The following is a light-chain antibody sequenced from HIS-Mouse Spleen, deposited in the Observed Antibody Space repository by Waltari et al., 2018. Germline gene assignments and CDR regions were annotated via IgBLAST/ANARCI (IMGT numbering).Light chain of an antibody. CDR2: GAS. CDR3: QQYGSSLWT. CDR1: QSVNSSY. V-gene: IGKV3-20*01. Sequence: EIVLTQSPGTLSLSPGERATLSCRASQSVNSSYLAWYQQKPGQAPRPLIYGASSRATGIPDRFSGSGSGTDFTLTISRLEPEDFAVYYCQQYGSSLWTFDQGTKVEIK. J-gene: IGKJ1*01.